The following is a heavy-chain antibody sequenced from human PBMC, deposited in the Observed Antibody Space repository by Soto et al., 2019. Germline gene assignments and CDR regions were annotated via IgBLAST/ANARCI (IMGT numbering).Heavy chain of an antibody. CDR1: GGSISSGDYY. V-gene: IGHV4-30-4*01. Sequence: TLSLTCTVSGGSISSGDYYWSWIRQPPGKGLEWIGYIYYSGSTYYNPSLKSRVTISVDTSKNQFSLKLSSVTAADTAVYYCARVYMTTETTNTEFDPCGQRNLLTVSA. CDR3: ARVYMTTETTNTEFDP. D-gene: IGHD4-17*01. CDR2: IYYSGST. J-gene: IGHJ5*02.